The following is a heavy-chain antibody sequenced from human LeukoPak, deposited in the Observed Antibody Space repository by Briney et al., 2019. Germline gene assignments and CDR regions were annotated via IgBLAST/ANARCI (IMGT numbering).Heavy chain of an antibody. V-gene: IGHV4-34*01. CDR3: ARGTSHSSRMDV. CDR2: INHSGST. J-gene: IGHJ6*02. D-gene: IGHD2-15*01. CDR1: GGSFSGYC. Sequence: SETLSLTCAVYGGSFSGYCWSWIRQPPGKGLEWIGEINHSGSTNYNPSLKSRVTISVDTSKNQFSLKLSSVTAADTAVYYCARGTSHSSRMDVWGQGTTVTVSS.